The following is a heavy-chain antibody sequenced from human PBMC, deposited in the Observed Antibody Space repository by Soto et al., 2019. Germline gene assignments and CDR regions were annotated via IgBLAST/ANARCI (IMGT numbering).Heavy chain of an antibody. V-gene: IGHV3-30*18. CDR1: GFTFSSYG. J-gene: IGHJ6*02. CDR3: AKEGSSGWSNYYYYGMDV. Sequence: GGSLRLSCAASGFTFSSYGMHWVRQAPGKGLEWVAVISYDGSNKYYADSVKGRFTISRDNSKNTLYLQMNSLRAEDTAVYYCAKEGSSGWSNYYYYGMDVWGQGTTVTVSS. CDR2: ISYDGSNK. D-gene: IGHD6-19*01.